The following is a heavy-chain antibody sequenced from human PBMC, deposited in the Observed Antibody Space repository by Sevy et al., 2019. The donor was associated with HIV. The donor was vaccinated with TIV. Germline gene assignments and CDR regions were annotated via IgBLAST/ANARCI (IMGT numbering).Heavy chain of an antibody. CDR2: INPNTGDT. CDR1: GYTFSVHY. CDR3: ARLRYSDPSGQYYGGGADYFDY. V-gene: IGHV1-2*02. J-gene: IGHJ4*02. D-gene: IGHD3-22*01. Sequence: ASVKVCCSTSGYTFSVHYIDWVRQAAGQGLEWMGWINPNTGDTNFSPKFQGRVTMTRDSSINTAYMELSRLTSADTAVYFCARLRYSDPSGQYYGGGADYFDYRGQGTLVTVSS.